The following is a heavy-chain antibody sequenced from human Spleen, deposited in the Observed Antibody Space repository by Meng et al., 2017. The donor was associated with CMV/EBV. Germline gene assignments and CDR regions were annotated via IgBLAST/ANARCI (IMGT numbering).Heavy chain of an antibody. Sequence: GGSLRLSCAASGSTFSSYAMSWVRQAPGKGLVWVSRINSDGSSTNYADSVKGRFTISRDNTKKTLYLQMNTLRAEDTALYYCARDRLSPYYDFWSGSYATIHGVDVWGQGTTVTVSS. J-gene: IGHJ6*02. V-gene: IGHV3-74*01. D-gene: IGHD3-3*01. CDR2: INSDGSST. CDR1: GSTFSSYA. CDR3: ARDRLSPYYDFWSGSYATIHGVDV.